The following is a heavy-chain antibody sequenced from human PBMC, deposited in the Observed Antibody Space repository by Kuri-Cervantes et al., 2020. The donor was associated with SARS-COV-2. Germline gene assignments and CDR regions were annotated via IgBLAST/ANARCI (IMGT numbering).Heavy chain of an antibody. CDR2: IFPYDSDT. CDR3: ARRIAVAGTSGARFDY. CDR1: GYSFATYW. D-gene: IGHD6-19*01. Sequence: GGSLRLSCKGSGYSFATYWIGWVRQVPGKGLEWMGIIFPYDSDTTYSPSFQGQVTISADKSISTTYLHWRSLKASDTAMYYCARRIAVAGTSGARFDYWGQGTLVTVSS. J-gene: IGHJ4*02. V-gene: IGHV5-51*01.